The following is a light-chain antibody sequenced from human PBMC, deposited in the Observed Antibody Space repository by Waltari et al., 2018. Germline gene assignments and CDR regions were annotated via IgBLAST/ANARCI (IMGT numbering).Light chain of an antibody. J-gene: IGKJ1*01. CDR3: QQYSSLHQT. CDR1: QSLSGSY. V-gene: IGKV3-20*01. CDR2: GAS. Sequence: EIVLMQSPGTLSLSPVERATLSCRASQSLSGSYLAWYQQKPGQAPRLLIYGASGRATGIPDRFSGSRSGTYFTLTISRLEPEDFAVYYCQQYSSLHQTFGQGTKVEIK.